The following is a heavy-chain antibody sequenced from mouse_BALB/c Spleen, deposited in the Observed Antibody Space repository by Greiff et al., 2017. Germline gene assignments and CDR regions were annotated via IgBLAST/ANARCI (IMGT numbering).Heavy chain of an antibody. CDR2: ISSGGSYT. CDR1: GFTFSSYG. CDR3: ASELGRRYFDY. J-gene: IGHJ2*01. V-gene: IGHV5-6*01. D-gene: IGHD4-1*01. Sequence: EVRLVESGGDLVKPGGSLKLSCAASGFTFSSYGMSWVRPTPDKRLEWVATISSGGSYTYYPDSVKGRFTISRDNAKNILYLQMSSLKSEATAMYYCASELGRRYFDYWGQGTTLTVSS.